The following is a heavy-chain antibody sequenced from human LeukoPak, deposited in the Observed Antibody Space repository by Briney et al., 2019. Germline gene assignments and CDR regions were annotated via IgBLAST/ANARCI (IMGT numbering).Heavy chain of an antibody. J-gene: IGHJ4*02. D-gene: IGHD5-12*01. Sequence: LPGGSLRLSCAASGFTFSNAWMSWVRQAPGKGLEWVSAISGSGGSTYYADSVKGRFTISRDNSKNTLYLQMNSLRAEDTAVYYCAKDARGWLRSYYFDYWGQGTLVTVSS. CDR3: AKDARGWLRSYYFDY. V-gene: IGHV3-23*01. CDR2: ISGSGGST. CDR1: GFTFSNAW.